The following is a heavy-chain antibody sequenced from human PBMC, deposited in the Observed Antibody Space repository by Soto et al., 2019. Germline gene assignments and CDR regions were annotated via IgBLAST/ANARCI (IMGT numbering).Heavy chain of an antibody. Sequence: EVQLVESGGGLVQPGGSLRLSCAASGFTVSSNYMSWVRQAPGKGLEWVSVIYSGGSTYYADSVKGRFTISRDNSKNTLYLQMNSLRAEDTAVYYCARDHSAAAGSAYNWFDPWGQGTLVTVSS. CDR3: ARDHSAAAGSAYNWFDP. J-gene: IGHJ5*02. CDR1: GFTVSSNY. V-gene: IGHV3-66*01. D-gene: IGHD6-13*01. CDR2: IYSGGST.